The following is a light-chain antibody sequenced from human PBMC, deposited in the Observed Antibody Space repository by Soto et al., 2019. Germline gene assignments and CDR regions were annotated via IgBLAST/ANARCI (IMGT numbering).Light chain of an antibody. CDR1: QSLLHITGETF. J-gene: IGKJ5*01. CDR2: EVS. CDR3: MQSTQLTPT. V-gene: IGKV2D-29*02. Sequence: DVVMTQTPLSLSVAPGQPASISCKSSQSLLHITGETFLFWYLQKPGQSPQLXIYEVSTRVSGVPDRFSGSGSGTEFTLEISRVETDDVGIYYCMQSTQLTPTFGQGTRLEIK.